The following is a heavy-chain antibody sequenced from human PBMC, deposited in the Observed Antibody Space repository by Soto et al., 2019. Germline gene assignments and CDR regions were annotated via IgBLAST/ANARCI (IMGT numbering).Heavy chain of an antibody. CDR1: GFSLSTSGVG. J-gene: IGHJ4*02. Sequence: SGPTLVNPTQTLTLTCIFSGFSLSTSGVGVGWIRQPPGKALEWLALIYWDDDKRYSPSLKSRLTITKNTSKNQVVLTMTNMKLVDTATYFFVHMNMSYGSGNYPDYWGQGTLVTVSS. V-gene: IGHV2-5*02. CDR2: IYWDDDK. CDR3: VHMNMSYGSGNYPDY. D-gene: IGHD3-10*01.